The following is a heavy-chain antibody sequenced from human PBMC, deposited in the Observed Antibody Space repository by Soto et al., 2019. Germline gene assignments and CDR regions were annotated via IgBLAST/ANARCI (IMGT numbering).Heavy chain of an antibody. D-gene: IGHD2-2*01. CDR1: GYTFTGYY. Sequence: QVQLVQSGAEVKKPGASVKVSCKASGYTFTGYYMHWVRQAPGQGLEWMGWINPNSGGTNYAQKFQGRVTMTRDTAISTADMELSRLRSDDTAVYYCARELEPAAIPYYSYGMDVWGQGTTVTVSS. V-gene: IGHV1-2*02. CDR2: INPNSGGT. J-gene: IGHJ6*02. CDR3: ARELEPAAIPYYSYGMDV.